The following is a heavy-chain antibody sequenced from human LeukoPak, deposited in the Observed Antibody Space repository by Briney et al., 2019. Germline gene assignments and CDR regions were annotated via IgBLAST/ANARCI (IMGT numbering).Heavy chain of an antibody. V-gene: IGHV1-46*01. CDR2: INPSGGST. Sequence: ASVKVSCKASGYTFTGYYMHWVRQAPGQGLEWMGIINPSGGSTSYAQKFQGRVTMTRDMSTSTVYMELSSLRSEDTAVYYCARESIAAAGTGADAFDNWGQGTMVTVSS. CDR3: ARESIAAAGTGADAFDN. D-gene: IGHD6-13*01. J-gene: IGHJ3*02. CDR1: GYTFTGYY.